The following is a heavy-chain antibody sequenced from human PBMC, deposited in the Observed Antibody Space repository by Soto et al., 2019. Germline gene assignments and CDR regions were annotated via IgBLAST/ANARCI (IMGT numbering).Heavy chain of an antibody. CDR2: ISSSSSTI. J-gene: IGHJ6*02. V-gene: IGHV3-48*02. D-gene: IGHD6-13*01. CDR1: GFTFSSYS. Sequence: SGGSLRLSCAASGFTFSSYSMNWVRQAPGKGLEWVSSISSSSSTIYYADSVKGRFTISRDNAKNSLYLQMNSLRDEDTAVYYCARASYSSSWYSLGMDVWGQGTTVTVSS. CDR3: ARASYSSSWYSLGMDV.